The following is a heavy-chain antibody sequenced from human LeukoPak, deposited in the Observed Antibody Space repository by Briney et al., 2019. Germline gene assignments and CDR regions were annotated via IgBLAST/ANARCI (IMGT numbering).Heavy chain of an antibody. CDR3: ARDPGDTAMVSYFDY. CDR1: GFTFSSYG. CDR2: IWYDGSNK. Sequence: PGGSLRLSCAASGFTFSSYGMHWVRQAPGKGLEWVAVIWYDGSNKYYADSVKGRFTISRDNSKNTLYLQMNSLRAEDTAEYYCARDPGDTAMVSYFDYWGQGTLVTVSS. D-gene: IGHD5-18*01. J-gene: IGHJ4*02. V-gene: IGHV3-33*01.